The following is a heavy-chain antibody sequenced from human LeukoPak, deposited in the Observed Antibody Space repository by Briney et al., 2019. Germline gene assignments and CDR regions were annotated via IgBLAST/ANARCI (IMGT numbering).Heavy chain of an antibody. J-gene: IGHJ5*02. V-gene: IGHV3-23*01. Sequence: GGSLRLSCAASGFTFSNYWMSWVRQAPGKGLEWVSGISTSGGSTYYADSVKGRFTISRDNSKNTLYLQMNSLRAEDTAVYYCAKQVAAAVNWFDLWGQGTLVTVSS. CDR2: ISTSGGST. D-gene: IGHD6-13*01. CDR1: GFTFSNYW. CDR3: AKQVAAAVNWFDL.